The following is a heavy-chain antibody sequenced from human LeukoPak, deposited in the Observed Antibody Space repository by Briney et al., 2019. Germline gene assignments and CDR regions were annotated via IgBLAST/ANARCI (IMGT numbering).Heavy chain of an antibody. J-gene: IGHJ2*01. D-gene: IGHD1-26*01. CDR2: IIPIFGTA. CDR1: GGTFSSYA. CDR3: ARGTRLLLVGTTQRYFDL. V-gene: IGHV1-69*13. Sequence: PGASVKVSCKASGGTFSSYAISWVRQAPGQGLEWMGGIIPIFGTANYVQKFQGRVTITADESTSTAYMELSSLRSEDTAVYYCARGTRLLLVGTTQRYFDLWGRGTLVTVSS.